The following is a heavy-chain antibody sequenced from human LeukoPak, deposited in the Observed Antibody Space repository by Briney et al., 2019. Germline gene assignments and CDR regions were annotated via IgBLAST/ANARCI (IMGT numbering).Heavy chain of an antibody. CDR2: IYWDDDK. Sequence: SGPTLVNPTQTLTLTCTFSGFSLSTNGVGVAWIRQPPGKALEWLAVIYWDDDKFYSPSLKSRLTITKDTSKNQVILTMITMDPVDTATYYCAHRPGGYGWFDPWGQGTLVTVSS. V-gene: IGHV2-5*02. CDR3: AHRPGGYGWFDP. D-gene: IGHD2-8*02. CDR1: GFSLSTNGVG. J-gene: IGHJ5*02.